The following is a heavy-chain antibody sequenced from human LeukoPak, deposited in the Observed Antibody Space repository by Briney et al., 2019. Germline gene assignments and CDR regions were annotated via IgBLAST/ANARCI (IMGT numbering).Heavy chain of an antibody. V-gene: IGHV3-23*01. D-gene: IGHD1-26*01. J-gene: IGHJ3*02. Sequence: GESLTLSCAASGFTFSSYAMSWVRQAPGKGLEWVSSIFGSGTGTHYADSVRGRFTISRDNSRNTIYIQIKSLRAEDTAVYYCAKDGGSYTADAFDIWGQGTMVTVSS. CDR1: GFTFSSYA. CDR3: AKDGGSYTADAFDI. CDR2: IFGSGTGT.